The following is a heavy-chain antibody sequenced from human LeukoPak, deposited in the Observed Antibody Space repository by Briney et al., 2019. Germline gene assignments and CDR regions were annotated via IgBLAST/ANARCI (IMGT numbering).Heavy chain of an antibody. Sequence: SGTLSLTCAVSGGSISSTNWWSWVRQPPGKGLEWIGEIYHSGSTDYNPSLKSRVTISVDKSKNQFSLKLSSVTAADTAVYYCARLRYYYDSRGYYYGSFDYWGQGTLVTVSS. J-gene: IGHJ4*02. V-gene: IGHV4-4*02. CDR2: IYHSGST. CDR1: GGSISSTNW. D-gene: IGHD3-22*01. CDR3: ARLRYYYDSRGYYYGSFDY.